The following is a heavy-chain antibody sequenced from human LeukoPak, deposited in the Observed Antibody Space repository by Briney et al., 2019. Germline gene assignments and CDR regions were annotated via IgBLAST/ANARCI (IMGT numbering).Heavy chain of an antibody. CDR3: ARGRQLVRVPKYYYYGMDV. CDR2: IYSGGST. V-gene: IGHV3-53*01. J-gene: IGHJ6*02. CDR1: GFTFSSYT. Sequence: PGGSLRLSCAASGFTFSSYTMTWVRQAPGKGLEWVSVIYSGGSTYYADSVKGRFTISRDNSKNTLYLQMNSLRAEDTAVYYCARGRQLVRVPKYYYYGMDVWGQGTTVTVSS. D-gene: IGHD6-13*01.